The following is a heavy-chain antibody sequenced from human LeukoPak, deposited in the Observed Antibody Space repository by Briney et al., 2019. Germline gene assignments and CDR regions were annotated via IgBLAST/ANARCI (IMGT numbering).Heavy chain of an antibody. CDR3: ARGSSAWFDYFDS. J-gene: IGHJ4*02. V-gene: IGHV3-48*03. CDR2: ISSSGSTI. Sequence: PGGSLRLSCAASGFTFSSYEMNWVRQAPGKGLEWVSYISSSGSTIYYADSVKGRFTISRDSAKNSLYLQLNSLRAEDTAIYYCARGSSAWFDYFDSWGQGTLVTVSS. D-gene: IGHD6-19*01. CDR1: GFTFSSYE.